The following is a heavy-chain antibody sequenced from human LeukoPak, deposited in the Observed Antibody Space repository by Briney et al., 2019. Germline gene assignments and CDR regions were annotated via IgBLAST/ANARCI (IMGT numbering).Heavy chain of an antibody. V-gene: IGHV3-21*01. J-gene: IGHJ3*02. Sequence: PGGSRRLSCAASGFTFSVYNMNWVRQAPGKGLEWVSSISSSGTYIYYADAVMGRFTISRDNAKNSVHLQMNSLRAEDTAVYYCTRNYDTSGYYYYAFDIWGQGTMVTVSS. D-gene: IGHD3-22*01. CDR3: TRNYDTSGYYYYAFDI. CDR1: GFTFSVYN. CDR2: ISSSGTYI.